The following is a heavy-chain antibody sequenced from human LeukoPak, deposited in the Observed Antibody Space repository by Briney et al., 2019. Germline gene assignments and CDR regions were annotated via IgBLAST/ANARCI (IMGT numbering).Heavy chain of an antibody. D-gene: IGHD3-22*01. CDR2: ISSSSSYI. CDR1: GFTFSSYS. Sequence: GGSLRLSCAASGFTFSSYSINWVRQAPGKGLEWVSSISSSSSYIYYADSVKGRFIISRDNAKNSLYLQMNSLRAEDAAVYYCAREYYYDSRAPGAFDIWGQGTMVTVSS. V-gene: IGHV3-21*01. J-gene: IGHJ3*02. CDR3: AREYYYDSRAPGAFDI.